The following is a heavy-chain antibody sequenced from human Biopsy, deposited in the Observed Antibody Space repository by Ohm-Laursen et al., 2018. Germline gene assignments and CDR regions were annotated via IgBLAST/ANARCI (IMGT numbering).Heavy chain of an antibody. CDR3: VREPKTGTAEAWYFDL. V-gene: IGHV4-31*03. D-gene: IGHD3-9*01. CDR2: ISYNERT. J-gene: IGHJ2*01. CDR1: GASVKTSGYF. Sequence: TLSLTCSVSGASVKTSGYFWARLRPRPGQGLEWIGYISYNERTHYNPPLTRRLAISFDTSNNRISLQLRSVSVADAAVYYCVREPKTGTAEAWYFDLWGRGSPVTVPS.